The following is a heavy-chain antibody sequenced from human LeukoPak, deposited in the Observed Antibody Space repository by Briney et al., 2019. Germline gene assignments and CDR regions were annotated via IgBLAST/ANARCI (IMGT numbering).Heavy chain of an antibody. Sequence: SETLPLTCTVSGGSISSYYWSWIRQPPGKGLEWIGNINYSGNTNYNPSLKSRVTISVDTSENQFSLKLRSVTAADTAVYFCARAAIDFWSGYYDYYYMDVWGKGTTVIVSS. CDR3: ARAAIDFWSGYYDYYYMDV. V-gene: IGHV4-59*01. J-gene: IGHJ6*03. CDR2: INYSGNT. D-gene: IGHD3-3*01. CDR1: GGSISSYY.